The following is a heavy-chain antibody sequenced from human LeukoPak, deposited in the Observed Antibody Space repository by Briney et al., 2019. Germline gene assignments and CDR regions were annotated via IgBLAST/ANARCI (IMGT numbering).Heavy chain of an antibody. CDR3: AKDRGSGWPPYYFDY. CDR1: GFTFSGSA. V-gene: IGHV1-2*02. CDR2: INPNSGAT. Sequence: GGSLRLSCAASGFTFSGSAMHWVRQAPGQGLEWMGWINPNSGATNYAQKFQGRVTMSRDTSISTAYMELSGLKSDDTAVYYCAKDRGSGWPPYYFDYWGQGTLVTVSS. D-gene: IGHD6-19*01. J-gene: IGHJ4*02.